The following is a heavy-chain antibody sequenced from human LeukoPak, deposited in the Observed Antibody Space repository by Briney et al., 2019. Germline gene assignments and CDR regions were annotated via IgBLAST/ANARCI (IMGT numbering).Heavy chain of an antibody. D-gene: IGHD6-13*01. V-gene: IGHV3-74*01. CDR2: TNTNGTSA. J-gene: IGHJ6*03. Sequence: GGSLRLSCAASGFTFNNYWMHWVRQAPGKGLVWVARTNTNGTSANYADSVKGRFIISRDNANNTLYLQMNGLRDEDTGVYYALAGYYYYYMDVWGKGTTVTVSS. CDR1: GFTFNNYW. CDR3: LAGYYYYYMDV.